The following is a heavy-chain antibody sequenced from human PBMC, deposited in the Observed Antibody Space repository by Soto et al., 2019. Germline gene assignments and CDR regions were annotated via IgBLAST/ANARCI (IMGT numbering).Heavy chain of an antibody. CDR3: ARVQMVRGVMTS. CDR2: IYYSGST. CDR1: GGSISSGGYY. D-gene: IGHD3-10*01. J-gene: IGHJ4*02. Sequence: SETLSLTCTVSGGSISSGGYYWSWIRQHPGKGLEWIGYIYYSGSTYYNPSLKSRVTISVDTSKNQFSLKLSSVTAADTAVYYRARVQMVRGVMTSWGQGTLVTVSS. V-gene: IGHV4-31*03.